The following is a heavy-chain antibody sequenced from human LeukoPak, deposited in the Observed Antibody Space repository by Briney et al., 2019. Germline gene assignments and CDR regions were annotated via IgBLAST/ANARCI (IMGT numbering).Heavy chain of an antibody. J-gene: IGHJ4*02. CDR1: GYSFTSYW. D-gene: IGHD3-10*01. CDR3: ASLEVDGSGSYTRDY. V-gene: IGHV5-51*01. CDR2: IYPGDSDT. Sequence: GESLKISCKGSGYSFTSYWIGWVRQMPGKGLEWMGIIYPGDSDTRYSPSFQGQATISADKSISTAYLQWSSLKASDTAMCYCASLEVDGSGSYTRDYWGQGTLVTVSS.